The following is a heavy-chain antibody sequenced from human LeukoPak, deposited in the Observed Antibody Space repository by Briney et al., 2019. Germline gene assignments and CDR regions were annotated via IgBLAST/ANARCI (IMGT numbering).Heavy chain of an antibody. CDR3: AKWSDYANAFDI. Sequence: SETLSLTCTVSGGSITSYYWSWIRQSPGKGLEWIGHIYYSRSTNYSPSLKSRVTVSIDTSRKQFSLKVSSVTAADTAMYYCAKWSDYANAFDIWGQGTVVIVSS. D-gene: IGHD4-17*01. J-gene: IGHJ3*02. CDR1: GGSITSYY. CDR2: IYYSRST. V-gene: IGHV4-59*01.